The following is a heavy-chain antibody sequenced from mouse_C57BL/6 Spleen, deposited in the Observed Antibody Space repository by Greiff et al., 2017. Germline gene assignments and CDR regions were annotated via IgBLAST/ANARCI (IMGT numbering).Heavy chain of an antibody. CDR2: FYPGSGSI. V-gene: IGHV1-62-2*01. Sequence: VKLQESVAELVKPGASVKLSCKASGYTFTEYTIHWVKQRSGQGLEWIGWFYPGSGSIKYNEKFKDKATFTADKSSSTVYMELSRLTSEDSAVYFCARHEDRSYGSSNYCAIDYWGQGTSVTVSS. CDR1: GYTFTEYT. J-gene: IGHJ4*01. CDR3: ARHEDRSYGSSNYCAIDY. D-gene: IGHD1-1*01.